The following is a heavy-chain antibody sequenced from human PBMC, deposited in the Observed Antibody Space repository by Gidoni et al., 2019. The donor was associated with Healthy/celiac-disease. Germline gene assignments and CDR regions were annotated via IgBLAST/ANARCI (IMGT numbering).Heavy chain of an antibody. CDR3: ARVGPYYYDSSGYYY. CDR2: IYPGDSDT. D-gene: IGHD3-22*01. J-gene: IGHJ4*02. V-gene: IGHV5-51*03. Sequence: EVQLVQSGAEVKKPGESLKISCKGSGYSFTSYWIGWVRQMPGKGLEWMGVIYPGDSDTRYSPSFQGQVIISADKSISTAYLQWSSLKASDTAMYYCARVGPYYYDSSGYYYWGQGTLVTVSS. CDR1: GYSFTSYW.